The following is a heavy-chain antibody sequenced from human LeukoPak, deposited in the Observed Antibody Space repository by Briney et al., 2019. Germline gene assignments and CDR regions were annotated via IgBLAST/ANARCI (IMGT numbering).Heavy chain of an antibody. CDR2: ISSNGGST. V-gene: IGHV3-64*01. Sequence: GGSLRLSCAASGFTFSSYAKHWVRQAPGKGLEYVSAISSNGGSTYYANSVKGRFTISRDNSKNTLYLQMGSLRAEDMAVYYCARRGTTMVRGVDYYFDYWGQGTLVTVSS. D-gene: IGHD3-10*01. J-gene: IGHJ4*02. CDR1: GFTFSSYA. CDR3: ARRGTTMVRGVDYYFDY.